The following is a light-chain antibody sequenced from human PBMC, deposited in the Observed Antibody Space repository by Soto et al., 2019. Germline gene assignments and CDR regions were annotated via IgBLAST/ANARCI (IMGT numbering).Light chain of an antibody. V-gene: IGLV1-40*01. CDR2: ANT. CDR3: QSYDSSLSGYV. J-gene: IGLJ1*01. Sequence: QSALTQPPSVSGAPGQRVTISCTGSSSNIGANYDVHWYQQLPGTAPKLLIYANTNRPSGVPGRFSGSKSGTSASLAITGLQAEDEADYYCQSYDSSLSGYVFGPGTKLTVL. CDR1: SSNIGANYD.